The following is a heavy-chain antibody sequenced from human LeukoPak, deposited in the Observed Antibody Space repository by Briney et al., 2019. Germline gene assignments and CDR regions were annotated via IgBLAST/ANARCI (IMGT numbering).Heavy chain of an antibody. CDR2: IKQDGSEK. Sequence: GGSLRLSCTASGFTFSDYWMSWVRQTPDKGREWVANIKQDGSEKVYVDSVKGRFTISRDNAQTSLYLHMNSLRAEDTAVYYCARDPYSSTWSYGMDVWGQGTTVTVSS. CDR3: ARDPYSSTWSYGMDV. J-gene: IGHJ6*02. D-gene: IGHD6-13*01. V-gene: IGHV3-7*05. CDR1: GFTFSDYW.